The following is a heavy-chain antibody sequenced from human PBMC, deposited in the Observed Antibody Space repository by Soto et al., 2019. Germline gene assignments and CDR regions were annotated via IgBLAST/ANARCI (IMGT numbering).Heavy chain of an antibody. CDR1: GYTFTTYG. D-gene: IGHD3-10*01. CDR3: ARGRYGEY. V-gene: IGHV1-18*01. CDR2: ISAHNGNT. J-gene: IGHJ4*02. Sequence: QVHLVQSGAEVKKPGASVKVSCKGSGYTFTTYGITWVRQAPGQGLEWMGWISAHNGNTNYAQKLQGRGPVHRDTSTSTAYMELRSLRSDDTAVYYCARGRYGEYWGQGALVTVSS.